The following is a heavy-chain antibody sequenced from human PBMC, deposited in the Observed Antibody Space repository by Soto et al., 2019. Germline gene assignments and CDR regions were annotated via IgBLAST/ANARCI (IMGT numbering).Heavy chain of an antibody. J-gene: IGHJ4*02. V-gene: IGHV1-3*05. CDR2: INAGNGNT. CDR3: ALSIVVVTALDY. Sequence: QVQLVQSGAEEKKPGASVKVSCKASGYTFTSYAMHWVRQAPGQRLEWMGWINAGNGNTKYSQKFQGRVTITRDTPASTAYMELRSLRAEYTAVYYCALSIVVVTALDYWGQGTLVTVSS. CDR1: GYTFTSYA. D-gene: IGHD2-21*02.